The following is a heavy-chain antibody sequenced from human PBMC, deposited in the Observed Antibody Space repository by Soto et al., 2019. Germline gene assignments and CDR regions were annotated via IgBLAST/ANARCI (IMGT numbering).Heavy chain of an antibody. CDR1: GFTCNNYG. V-gene: IGHV3-30*18. D-gene: IGHD4-4*01. CDR2: ISYDGSHK. J-gene: IGHJ6*02. CDR3: AKRRGDHSNYSWGIDV. Sequence: QVQLVESGGGVVQPGRSLRLSCAASGFTCNNYGMHWVRQAPGKGLVWVTVISYDGSHKYYADSVKGRFTISRDNSKNTLYLKMNSLRDEDTAVYYCAKRRGDHSNYSWGIDVWGQGTTVTVSS.